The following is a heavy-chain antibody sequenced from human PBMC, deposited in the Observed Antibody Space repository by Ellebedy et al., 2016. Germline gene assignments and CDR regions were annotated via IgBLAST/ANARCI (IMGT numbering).Heavy chain of an antibody. J-gene: IGHJ2*01. V-gene: IGHV1-18*01. CDR1: GYTLTELS. Sequence: ASVKVSCKVSGYTLTELSMHWVRQAPGQGLEWMGWISAYNGNTNYAQKLQGRVTMTTDTSTSTAYMELRSLRSDDTAVYYCARDSIPYSSSWYGYFDLWGRGTLVTVSS. CDR2: ISAYNGNT. D-gene: IGHD6-13*01. CDR3: ARDSIPYSSSWYGYFDL.